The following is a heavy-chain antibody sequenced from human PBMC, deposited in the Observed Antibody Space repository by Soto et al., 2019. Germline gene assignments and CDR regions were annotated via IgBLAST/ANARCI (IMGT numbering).Heavy chain of an antibody. J-gene: IGHJ4*02. CDR3: ARDVAAEYYFDY. Sequence: ASVKVSCKASGYTFTSYAMHWVRQAPGQRLEWMGWINAGNGNTKYSQKFQGRVTITRDTSASTAYMELSSLRSEDTAVYYCARDVAAEYYFDYWGQGTLVTVSS. D-gene: IGHD6-13*01. CDR1: GYTFTSYA. V-gene: IGHV1-3*01. CDR2: INAGNGNT.